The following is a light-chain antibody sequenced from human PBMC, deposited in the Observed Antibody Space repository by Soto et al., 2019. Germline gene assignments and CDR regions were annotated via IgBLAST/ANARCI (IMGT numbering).Light chain of an antibody. Sequence: EIVMTQSPATLSVSPGERVTLSCRASQSVSSNLAWYQQKPGQAPRLLIYGASTRATGIPGRFSGSGSGTEFTLTISSLQSEDFAVYYCQQYNNWPPLTFGGGTKVDIK. CDR1: QSVSSN. CDR3: QQYNNWPPLT. CDR2: GAS. V-gene: IGKV3-15*01. J-gene: IGKJ4*01.